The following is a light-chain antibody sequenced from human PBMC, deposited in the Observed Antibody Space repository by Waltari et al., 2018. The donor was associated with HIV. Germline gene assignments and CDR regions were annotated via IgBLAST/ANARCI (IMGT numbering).Light chain of an antibody. CDR1: SSDLSTYDF. CDR2: DVT. Sequence: QSALTQPASVSGSPGQSITSSCSGTSSDLSTYDFVSWYQRHPAKAPKLLIYDVTARPSGVSRRFSGSKSGSTASLTISSIQADDEADYYCSSYTTSNTVVFGPGTKLSVL. CDR3: SSYTTSNTVV. J-gene: IGLJ2*01. V-gene: IGLV2-14*03.